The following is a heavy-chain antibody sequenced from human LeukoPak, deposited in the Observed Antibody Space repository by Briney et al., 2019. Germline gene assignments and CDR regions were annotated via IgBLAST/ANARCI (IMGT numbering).Heavy chain of an antibody. J-gene: IGHJ4*02. V-gene: IGHV4-4*07. D-gene: IGHD6-13*01. CDR3: ARQIASAGTAGFDF. CDR1: GGSISSYY. CDR2: IYSTGST. Sequence: SETLSLTCTVSGGSISSYYWSWIRQPAGKGLEWIGRIYSTGSTNYSPSLKSRVTMSVDTSKNQFSLRLRSVTAADTAVYYCARQIASAGTAGFDFSGQGALVTVSS.